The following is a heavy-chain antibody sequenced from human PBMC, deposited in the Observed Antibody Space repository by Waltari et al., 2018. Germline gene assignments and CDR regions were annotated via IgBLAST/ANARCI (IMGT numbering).Heavy chain of an antibody. Sequence: EVQLVESGGGLVQPGGSLRLSCAASGFTFSNNWMTWVRQAPGKGLGCVANINQDGSEKVSVEFVKGRFTISRDNAKNSLYLQLNSLRADDTAVYYCTRGGDDSSWYWRNWGQGTLVTVSS. J-gene: IGHJ4*02. V-gene: IGHV3-7*01. CDR3: TRGGDDSSWYWRN. D-gene: IGHD6-13*01. CDR2: INQDGSEK. CDR1: GFTFSNNW.